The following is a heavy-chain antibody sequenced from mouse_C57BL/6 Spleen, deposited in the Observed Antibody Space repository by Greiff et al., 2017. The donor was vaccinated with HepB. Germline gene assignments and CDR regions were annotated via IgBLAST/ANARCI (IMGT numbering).Heavy chain of an antibody. Sequence: VQLQQSGAELVKPGASVKISCKASGYAFSSYWMNWVKQRPGKGLEWIGQIYPGDGDTNYNGKFKGKATLTADKSSSTAYMQLSSLTSEDSAVYFCSRSSDYENAMDYWGQGTSVTVSS. D-gene: IGHD2-4*01. CDR2: IYPGDGDT. CDR1: GYAFSSYW. J-gene: IGHJ4*01. V-gene: IGHV1-80*01. CDR3: SRSSDYENAMDY.